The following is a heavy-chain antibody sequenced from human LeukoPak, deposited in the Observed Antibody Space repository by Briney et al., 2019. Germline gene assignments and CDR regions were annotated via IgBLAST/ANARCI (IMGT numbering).Heavy chain of an antibody. Sequence: PGGSLRLSCAASGFTFNSYGIHWVRQAPGKGLEWVAFIRYDGSSKYYVDSVKGRFTISRDNSKNTLYLQMNSLRAEDTAVYYCAALARDRIAAAGTGTFDYWGQGTLVTVSS. D-gene: IGHD6-13*01. CDR2: IRYDGSSK. CDR3: AALARDRIAAAGTGTFDY. V-gene: IGHV3-30*02. CDR1: GFTFNSYG. J-gene: IGHJ4*02.